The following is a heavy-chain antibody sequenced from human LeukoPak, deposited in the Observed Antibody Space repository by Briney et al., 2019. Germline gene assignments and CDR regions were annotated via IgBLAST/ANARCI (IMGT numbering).Heavy chain of an antibody. V-gene: IGHV4-31*03. CDR3: PPIRIGPNCYDP. Sequence: PSQTLSLTCTVSGASISSEGYYWSWIRQHPGEGLELIGFIYYSGHTYYNPSLKSRVSISLDASKSQISLKLSSATAADTAIYFFPPIRIGPNCYDPWGQGTLVT. D-gene: IGHD3/OR15-3a*01. CDR2: IYYSGHT. J-gene: IGHJ5*02. CDR1: GASISSEGYY.